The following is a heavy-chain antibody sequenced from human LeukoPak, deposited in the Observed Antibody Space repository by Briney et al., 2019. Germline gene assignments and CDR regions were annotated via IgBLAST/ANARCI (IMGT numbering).Heavy chain of an antibody. CDR2: INHSGST. CDR1: GGSFSDYY. CDR3: ASLSEEFDPDY. V-gene: IGHV4-34*01. Sequence: SETLSLTCAVYGGSFSDYYWTWIRQPPGKGLEWIGEINHSGSTNYNPSLKSRVTISVDTSRNQFSLKLSSATAADTAVYYCASLSEEFDPDYWGQGTLVTVSS. J-gene: IGHJ4*02.